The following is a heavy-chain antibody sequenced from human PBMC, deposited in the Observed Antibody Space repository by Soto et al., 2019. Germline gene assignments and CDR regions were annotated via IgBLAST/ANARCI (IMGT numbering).Heavy chain of an antibody. CDR2: IYPGDSDT. V-gene: IGHV5-51*01. CDR3: ARERHETGWQGGGSYYWFDP. D-gene: IGHD1-26*01. Sequence: GESLKISCKGSGYSFTSYWIGWVRQMPGKGLEWMGIIYPGDSDTRYSPSFQGQVTISADKSISTAYLQWSSLKASDTARYYCARERHETGWQGGGSYYWFDPWGQGTLVTVSS. J-gene: IGHJ5*02. CDR1: GYSFTSYW.